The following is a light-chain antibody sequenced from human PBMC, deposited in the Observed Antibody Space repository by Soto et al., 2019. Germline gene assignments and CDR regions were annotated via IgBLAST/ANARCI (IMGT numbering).Light chain of an antibody. Sequence: NFMLTQPHSVSQTPGKTVTISCTSSSGSIASDFVQWHQQRPGSSLTTVIYEHYHRPSGVPDRFSGSIDNSSNSASLTISGLKTEDEADYYCQSHDNNNILFGGGTKLTVL. J-gene: IGLJ2*01. CDR2: EHY. CDR3: QSHDNNNIL. V-gene: IGLV6-57*01. CDR1: SGSIASDF.